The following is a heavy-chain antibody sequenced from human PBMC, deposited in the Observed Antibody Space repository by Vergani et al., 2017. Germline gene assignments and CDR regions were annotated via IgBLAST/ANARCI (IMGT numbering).Heavy chain of an antibody. CDR2: IKQDGSEK. Sequence: EVQLVESGGGLVKPGGSLRLSCAASGFTFSSYWMSWVRQAPGKGLEWVANIKQDGSEKYYVDSVKGRFTISRDNAKNSLYLQMNSLRAEDTAVYYCARGAWGTDRSFDYWGQGTLVTVSS. CDR3: ARGAWGTDRSFDY. CDR1: GFTFSSYW. V-gene: IGHV3-7*01. J-gene: IGHJ4*02. D-gene: IGHD7-27*01.